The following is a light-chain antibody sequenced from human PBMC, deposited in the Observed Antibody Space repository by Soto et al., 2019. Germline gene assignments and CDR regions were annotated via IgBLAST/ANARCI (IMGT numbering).Light chain of an antibody. CDR3: QTYDNLPIT. CDR2: DAS. CDR1: QDISNY. J-gene: IGKJ4*01. Sequence: DIQMTQSPSSLSASVGDRVTITCQASQDISNYLNWYQQKPGKVPKLLIYDASNLETGVPSKFSGSGSGTDFTFLIRRLQPEELAKYYFQTYDNLPITFGG. V-gene: IGKV1-33*01.